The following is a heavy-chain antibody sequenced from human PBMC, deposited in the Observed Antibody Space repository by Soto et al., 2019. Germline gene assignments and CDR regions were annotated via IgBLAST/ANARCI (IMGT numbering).Heavy chain of an antibody. D-gene: IGHD6-13*01. CDR3: ARDIAATGTRRFDP. J-gene: IGHJ5*02. V-gene: IGHV1-18*04. Sequence: ASVKVSCKASGYTFTSYGISWVRQAPGQGLEWMGWISGDNGNTNYAQKVQGRVTMTTDTTTSTAYMELRSLRSDDTAVYYCARDIAATGTRRFDPWGQGTLVTVSS. CDR2: ISGDNGNT. CDR1: GYTFTSYG.